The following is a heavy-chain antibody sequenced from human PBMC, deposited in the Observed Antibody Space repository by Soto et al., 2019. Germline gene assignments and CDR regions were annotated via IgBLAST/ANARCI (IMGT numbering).Heavy chain of an antibody. V-gene: IGHV1-69*12. CDR1: GGTFSTYA. CDR2: IIPMLGTA. J-gene: IGHJ4*02. Sequence: QVQLVQSGAEVKKPESSVKVSCKAPGGTFSTYAIRWVRQAPGQGLEWMGGIIPMLGTANYAQRFQARVTITADESTNTVYMERSSRRSEDTAGYFCASGIQTGLRRINNGYSGWGQGTLVTVSS. D-gene: IGHD5-12*01. CDR3: ASGIQTGLRRINNGYSG.